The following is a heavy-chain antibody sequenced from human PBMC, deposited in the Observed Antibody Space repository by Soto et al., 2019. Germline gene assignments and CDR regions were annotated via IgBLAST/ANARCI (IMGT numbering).Heavy chain of an antibody. CDR2: ISYEGSNK. D-gene: IGHD3-10*01. CDR3: AKGGGTMLDGFDI. Sequence: QMQLVESGGGVVQPGRSLRLSCEASGFTFSSYGMHWVRQAPGKGLECVALISYEGSNKRYAGSVKGRFNISRDNAKNTLYLQMNSLTAEDTAVYYCAKGGGTMLDGFDIWGQGTMVTVSS. CDR1: GFTFSSYG. V-gene: IGHV3-30*18. J-gene: IGHJ3*02.